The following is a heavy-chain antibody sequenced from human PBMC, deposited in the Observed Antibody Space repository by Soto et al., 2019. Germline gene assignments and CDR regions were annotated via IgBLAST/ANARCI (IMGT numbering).Heavy chain of an antibody. CDR2: IIPIFGTA. J-gene: IGHJ6*02. V-gene: IGHV1-69*13. CDR3: ASSTLITFGGVIGPGYGMDV. Sequence: ASVKVSCKASGGTFSSYAISWVRQAPGQGLEWMGGIIPIFGTANYAQKFQGRVTITADESTSTAYMELSSLRSEDTAVYYCASSTLITFGGVIGPGYGMDVWGQGTTVTVS. CDR1: GGTFSSYA. D-gene: IGHD3-16*02.